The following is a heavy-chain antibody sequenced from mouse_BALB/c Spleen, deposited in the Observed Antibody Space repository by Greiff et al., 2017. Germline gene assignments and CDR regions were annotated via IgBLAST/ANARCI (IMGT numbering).Heavy chain of an antibody. CDR2: IDPANGNT. Sequence: VQLQQSGAELVKPGASVKLSCTASGFNIKDTYMHWVKQRPEQGLEWIGRIDPANGNTKYDPKFQGKATITADTSSNTAYLQLSSLTSEDTAVYYCAFTTATTWFAYWGQGTLVTVSA. V-gene: IGHV14-3*02. J-gene: IGHJ3*01. D-gene: IGHD1-2*01. CDR1: GFNIKDTY. CDR3: AFTTATTWFAY.